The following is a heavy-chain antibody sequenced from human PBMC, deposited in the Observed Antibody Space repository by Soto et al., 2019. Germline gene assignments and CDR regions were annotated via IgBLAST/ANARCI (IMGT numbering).Heavy chain of an antibody. CDR3: ARDSGITGTFDY. J-gene: IGHJ4*02. D-gene: IGHD1-20*01. Sequence: PSETLSLTCTVSGGSISSFYWSWIRQPPGKGLEWIGYISYSGNTNYNPSLKSRVTISEGTSKNQFSLRLRSVTAADTAVYYCARDSGITGTFDYWGQGT. CDR1: GGSISSFY. V-gene: IGHV4-59*01. CDR2: ISYSGNT.